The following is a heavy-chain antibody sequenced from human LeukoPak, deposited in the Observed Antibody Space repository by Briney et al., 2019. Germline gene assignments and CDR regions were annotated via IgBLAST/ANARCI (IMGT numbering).Heavy chain of an antibody. D-gene: IGHD2-8*02. CDR1: GFTFSSYW. CDR3: ASQSLYWDFDY. CDR2: INSDGSST. V-gene: IGHV3-74*01. J-gene: IGHJ4*02. Sequence: GGSLRLSCAASGFTFSSYWMHWVRQAPGKGLGWVSRINSDGSSTIYADSVKGRFTISRDNAKNTLYLQMNSLRAEDTAVYYCASQSLYWDFDYWGQGTLVTVSS.